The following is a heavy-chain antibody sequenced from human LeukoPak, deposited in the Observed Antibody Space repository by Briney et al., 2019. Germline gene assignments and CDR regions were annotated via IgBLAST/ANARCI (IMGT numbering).Heavy chain of an antibody. CDR3: ASPPRYYYGSKGYFDY. Sequence: SQTLSLTCTVSGVSISSGDYYWSWIRQPPGKGLEWIGYIYYIGNTFYNPSLKSRVTISVDTSKNQFSLKLSSVTTADTAVYYCASPPRYYYGSKGYFDYWGQGTLVTVSS. CDR2: IYYIGNT. D-gene: IGHD1-26*01. V-gene: IGHV4-30-4*01. J-gene: IGHJ4*02. CDR1: GVSISSGDYY.